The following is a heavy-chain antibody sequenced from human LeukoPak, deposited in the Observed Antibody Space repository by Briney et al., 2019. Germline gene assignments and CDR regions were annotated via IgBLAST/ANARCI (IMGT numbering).Heavy chain of an antibody. J-gene: IGHJ6*03. D-gene: IGHD3-22*01. V-gene: IGHV4-59*01. CDR1: GGSISSYY. CDR3: ARVGRYYYDSSGYSLPYYYYYYMDV. Sequence: PSETLSLTCTVSGGSISSYYWSWIRQPPGKGLEWIGYIYYSGSTNYNPSLKSRVTISVDTSKNQFSLKLSSVTAADTAVYYCARVGRYYYDSSGYSLPYYYYYYMDVWGKGTTVTVSS. CDR2: IYYSGST.